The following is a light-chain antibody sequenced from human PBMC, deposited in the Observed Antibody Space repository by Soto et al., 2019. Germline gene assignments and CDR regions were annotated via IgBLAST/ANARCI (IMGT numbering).Light chain of an antibody. CDR1: QSVSSSY. V-gene: IGKV3-20*01. CDR3: QQYHYWWT. J-gene: IGKJ1*01. Sequence: EIVLTQSPGTLSLSPGERATLSCRASQSVSSSYLAWYQQKPGQAPRLLIYGASSRATGIPDRFSGSGSGTEFTLTISSLQSEDFAVYYCQQYHYWWTFGQGTTGDIK. CDR2: GAS.